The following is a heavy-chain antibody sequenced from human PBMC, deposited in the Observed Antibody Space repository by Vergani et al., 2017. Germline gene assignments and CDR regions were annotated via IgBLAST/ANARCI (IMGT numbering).Heavy chain of an antibody. J-gene: IGHJ4*02. CDR3: AREDCSGGSCPSY. D-gene: IGHD2-15*01. V-gene: IGHV1-3*01. CDR2: INAGNGNT. CDR1: GYTFTSYA. Sequence: QVQLVQSGAEVKKPGASVKVSCKASGYTFTSYAMHWVCQAPGQRLEWMGWINAGNGNTKYSQKFQGRVTITRDTSASTAYMGLSSLRSEDTAVYYCAREDCSGGSCPSYWGQGTLVTVSS.